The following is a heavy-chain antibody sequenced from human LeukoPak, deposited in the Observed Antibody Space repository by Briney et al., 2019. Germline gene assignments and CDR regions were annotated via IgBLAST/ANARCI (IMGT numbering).Heavy chain of an antibody. CDR2: MNPNSGNT. Sequence: ASVKVSCKASGYTFTSYDINWMRQAPGQGLEWVGWMNPNSGNTGYAQTFQGKLTMTRNTSIKTAYMELSRLRSDDTAVYYCARVVVRDANNYKDYWGQGTLVTVSS. V-gene: IGHV1-8*01. J-gene: IGHJ4*02. D-gene: IGHD5-24*01. CDR1: GYTFTSYD. CDR3: ARVVVRDANNYKDY.